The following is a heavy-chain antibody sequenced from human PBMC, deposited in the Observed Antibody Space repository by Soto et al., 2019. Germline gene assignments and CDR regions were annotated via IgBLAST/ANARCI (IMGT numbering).Heavy chain of an antibody. J-gene: IGHJ4*02. CDR1: GFTFSSYG. Sequence: SGGSLRLSCAASGFTFSSYGMHWVRQAPGKGLEWVAAISYDGSNKYYADSVKGRFTISRDNSKNTLYLQMNSLRAEDTAVYYCAKDTRAARPYYFDYWGQGTLVTVSS. V-gene: IGHV3-30*18. CDR3: AKDTRAARPYYFDY. CDR2: ISYDGSNK. D-gene: IGHD6-6*01.